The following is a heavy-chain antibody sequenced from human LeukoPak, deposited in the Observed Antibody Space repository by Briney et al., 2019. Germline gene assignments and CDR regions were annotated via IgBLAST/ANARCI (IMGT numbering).Heavy chain of an antibody. Sequence: SVKVSCKASGGTFSSYAISWVRQDPGQGLEWMGGIIPIFGTANYAQKFQGRVTITTDESTSTAYMELSSLRSEDTAVYYCARNHVDTAMVFDYWGQGTLVTVSS. CDR2: IIPIFGTA. CDR3: ARNHVDTAMVFDY. CDR1: GGTFSSYA. J-gene: IGHJ4*02. V-gene: IGHV1-69*05. D-gene: IGHD5-18*01.